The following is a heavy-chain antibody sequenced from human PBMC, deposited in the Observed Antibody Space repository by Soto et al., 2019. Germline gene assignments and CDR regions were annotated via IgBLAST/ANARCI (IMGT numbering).Heavy chain of an antibody. CDR3: ARNLGAPGHDAFDI. J-gene: IGHJ3*02. CDR1: GFTLSSYA. Sequence: LRLSCAASGFTLSSYAMHWVRQAPGKGLEWVAVISYDGSNKYYADSVKGRFTISRDNSKNTLYLQMNSLRAEDTAVYYCARNLGAPGHDAFDIWGQGTMVTVSS. V-gene: IGHV3-30-3*01. CDR2: ISYDGSNK. D-gene: IGHD1-26*01.